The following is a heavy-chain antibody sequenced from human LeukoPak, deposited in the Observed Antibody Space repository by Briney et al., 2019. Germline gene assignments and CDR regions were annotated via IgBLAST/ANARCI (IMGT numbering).Heavy chain of an antibody. V-gene: IGHV3-7*01. Sequence: GGSLRLPCAASGFHLCSLWKSWVRQAPGKGLEGVANLKEDGSEKFFVGSVKGRFTISRDNAKNSLYLEMNRLRDEDTGVYYCARAFSWGEGTLVTVS. CDR3: ARAFS. CDR1: GFHLCSLW. CDR2: LKEDGSEK. J-gene: IGHJ5*02. D-gene: IGHD3-16*01.